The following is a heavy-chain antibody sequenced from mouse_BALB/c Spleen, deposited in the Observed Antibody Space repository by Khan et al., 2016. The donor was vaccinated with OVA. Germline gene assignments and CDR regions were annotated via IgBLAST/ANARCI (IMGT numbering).Heavy chain of an antibody. J-gene: IGHJ1*01. CDR2: IWTGGST. V-gene: IGHV2-9*02. CDR3: ARYYGNYGWYFDV. CDR1: GFSLTSYG. Sequence: QVQLKESGPGLVAPSQSLSITCTVSGFSLTSYGVHWVRQPPGKGLEWLGVIWTGGSTNYNSALMSRLSISKDNSKSQVVLKMNSLQTDDTAMYYCARYYGNYGWYFDVWGAGTTVTVSS. D-gene: IGHD2-1*01.